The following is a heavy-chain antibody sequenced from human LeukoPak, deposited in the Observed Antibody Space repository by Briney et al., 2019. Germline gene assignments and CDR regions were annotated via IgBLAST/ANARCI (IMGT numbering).Heavy chain of an antibody. CDR3: ATEAPQFKAFDI. Sequence: GGSLRLSCAASAFTFSDYYMSWIRQAPGKGLDWVSYITTSGNTMYYADSVKGRFTISRDNAKNSLYLQMNSLRVEDTAVYYCATEAPQFKAFDIWGQGTMVTVSS. J-gene: IGHJ3*02. V-gene: IGHV3-11*04. CDR2: ITTSGNTM. CDR1: AFTFSDYY.